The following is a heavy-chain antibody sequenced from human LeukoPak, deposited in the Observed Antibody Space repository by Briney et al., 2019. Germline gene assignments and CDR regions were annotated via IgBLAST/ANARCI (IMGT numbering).Heavy chain of an antibody. J-gene: IGHJ5*02. CDR1: GFIFSNYA. Sequence: GGSLRLSCAASGFIFSNYAMNWIRQAPGKGLEWVSTICGSFGCTYHADLVKGRFTISRDNSKNTLYLQMNSLRAEDTAVYYCASVVAANWFDPWGQGTLVTVSS. CDR3: ASVVAANWFDP. V-gene: IGHV3-23*01. CDR2: ICGSFGCT. D-gene: IGHD6-25*01.